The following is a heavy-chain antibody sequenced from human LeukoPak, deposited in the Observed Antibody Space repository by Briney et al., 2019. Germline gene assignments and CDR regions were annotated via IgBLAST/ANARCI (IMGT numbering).Heavy chain of an antibody. D-gene: IGHD2-15*01. Sequence: SETLSLTCTVSGGSVSSGSNYWSWIRQPPGKGLEWIGYIYYSGSTNYNPSLKSRVTISVDTSKNQFSLKLSSVTAADTAVYYCARDRAEYCSGGSCYSDYYYYGMDVWGQGTTVTVSS. CDR1: GGSVSSGSNY. J-gene: IGHJ6*02. CDR2: IYYSGST. CDR3: ARDRAEYCSGGSCYSDYYYYGMDV. V-gene: IGHV4-61*01.